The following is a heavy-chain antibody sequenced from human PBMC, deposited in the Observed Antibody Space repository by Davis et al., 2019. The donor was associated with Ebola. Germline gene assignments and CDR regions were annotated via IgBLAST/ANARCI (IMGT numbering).Heavy chain of an antibody. D-gene: IGHD4-17*01. CDR1: GFIFSTYG. J-gene: IGHJ2*01. Sequence: GESLKISCSASGFIFSTYGMHWVRQAPGKGLEWVAVISYDGSNKYYADSVKGRFTISRDNSKNTLYLQMNSLRAEDTAVYYCARHASGDFWYFGLWGRGTLVTVSS. CDR2: ISYDGSNK. CDR3: ARHASGDFWYFGL. V-gene: IGHV3-30*03.